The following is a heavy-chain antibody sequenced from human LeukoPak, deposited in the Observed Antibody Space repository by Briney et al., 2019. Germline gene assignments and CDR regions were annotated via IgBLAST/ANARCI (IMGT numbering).Heavy chain of an antibody. J-gene: IGHJ4*02. V-gene: IGHV4-39*01. CDR1: GGSISSSSYY. Sequence: SETLSLTCTVSGGSISSSSYYWGWIRQPPGKGLEWIGSIYYSGSTYYNPSLKSRVTISVDTSKNQFSLKLSSVTAADTAVYYCARQSPSWIFDYWGQGTLVTVSS. CDR2: IYYSGST. D-gene: IGHD5-12*01. CDR3: ARQSPSWIFDY.